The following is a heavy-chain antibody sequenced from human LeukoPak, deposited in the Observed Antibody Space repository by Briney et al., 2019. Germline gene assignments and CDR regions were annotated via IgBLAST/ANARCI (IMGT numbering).Heavy chain of an antibody. Sequence: ASVKVSCKASGGTFSSYAISWVRQAPGQGLEWMGRIIPIFGIANYAQKFQGRVTITADKSTSTAYMELSSLRSEDTAVCYCARDSYDSSGYYPAESDYWGQGTLVTVSS. V-gene: IGHV1-69*04. D-gene: IGHD3-22*01. CDR1: GGTFSSYA. CDR2: IIPIFGIA. J-gene: IGHJ4*02. CDR3: ARDSYDSSGYYPAESDY.